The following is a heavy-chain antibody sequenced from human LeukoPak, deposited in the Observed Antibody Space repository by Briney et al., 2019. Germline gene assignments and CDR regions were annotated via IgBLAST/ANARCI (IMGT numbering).Heavy chain of an antibody. D-gene: IGHD6-13*01. V-gene: IGHV3-21*01. Sequence: GGSLRLSCAASGFIFSSYSMNWVRQAPGKGLEWVSFISTSSSYIYYADSVKGRFTISRDNAKNSLYLQMNSLRAEDTAVYYCARASSSWYYSDYWGQGTLVTVSS. CDR1: GFIFSSYS. CDR3: ARASSSWYYSDY. CDR2: ISTSSSYI. J-gene: IGHJ4*02.